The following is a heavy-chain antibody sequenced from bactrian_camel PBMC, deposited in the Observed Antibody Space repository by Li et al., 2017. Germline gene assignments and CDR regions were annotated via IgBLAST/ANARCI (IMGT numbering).Heavy chain of an antibody. J-gene: IGHJ6*01. D-gene: IGHD3*01. CDR2: IDSYGRT. CDR3: AADYYLLPTLKVEDFRY. Sequence: QLVESGGGLVQAGGSLTLSCVVSGYRYSTYCMGWFRQVPGNEREPLASIDSYGRTNYASSVKGRFTISKDNAKSTLYLQMNSLKPEDTAMYYCAADYYLLPTLKVEDFRYWGQGTQVTVS. CDR1: GYRYSTYC. V-gene: IGHV3S53*01.